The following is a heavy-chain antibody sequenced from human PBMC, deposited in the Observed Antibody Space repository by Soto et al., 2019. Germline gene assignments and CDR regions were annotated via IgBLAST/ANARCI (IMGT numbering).Heavy chain of an antibody. J-gene: IGHJ3*02. Sequence: GGSLRLSCAASGFTFSDYYMSWIRQAPGKGLEWVSYISSSSSYTNYADSVKGRFTISRDNAKNSLYLQMNSLRAEDTAVYYCARGGHLGYCSGGSCLAFDIWGQGTMVTVSS. V-gene: IGHV3-11*06. CDR3: ARGGHLGYCSGGSCLAFDI. CDR1: GFTFSDYY. D-gene: IGHD2-15*01. CDR2: ISSSSSYT.